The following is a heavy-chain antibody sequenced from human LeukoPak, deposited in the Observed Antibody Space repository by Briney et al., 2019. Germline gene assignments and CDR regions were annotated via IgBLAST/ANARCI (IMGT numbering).Heavy chain of an antibody. CDR2: ISPYDGDT. J-gene: IGHJ5*02. D-gene: IGHD2-21*02. CDR3: ARDYCTRGGDCYKEDLFDP. Sequence: ASVKVSFKASAYTFAIYGISWVRQAPGQGLEWMAWISPYDGDTNYAQNFEGRVTMTTETSTSTAYMELRSLRSDGTAIYYCARDYCTRGGDCYKEDLFDPWGQGTLVTVSS. CDR1: AYTFAIYG. V-gene: IGHV1-18*01.